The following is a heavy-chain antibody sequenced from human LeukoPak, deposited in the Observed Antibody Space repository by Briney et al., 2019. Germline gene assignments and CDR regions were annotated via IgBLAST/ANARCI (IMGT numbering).Heavy chain of an antibody. CDR1: GGSFSGYY. Sequence: PSETLSLTSAVYGGSFSGYYWSWIRQPPRKGLEWIGEINHSGSTNYNPSLKSRVTISVDTSKNQFSLKLSSVTAADTAVYYCARRYCSGGSCYFDYWGQGTLVTVSS. J-gene: IGHJ4*02. CDR3: ARRYCSGGSCYFDY. CDR2: INHSGST. D-gene: IGHD2-15*01. V-gene: IGHV4-34*01.